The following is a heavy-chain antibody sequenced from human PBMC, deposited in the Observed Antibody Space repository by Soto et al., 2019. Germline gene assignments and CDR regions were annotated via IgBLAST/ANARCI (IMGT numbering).Heavy chain of an antibody. Sequence: GGSLRLSCAASGFTFSSYAMTWVRQAPGKGLEWVSTLSGSGGSTYYAASVKGRFTISRDNSKDTLYLEMNSLRGEDTAVYFCAKQLGPGTPYCYAMDVCGQGSAVTV. CDR1: GFTFSSYA. J-gene: IGHJ6*02. CDR2: LSGSGGST. CDR3: AKQLGPGTPYCYAMDV. V-gene: IGHV3-23*01. D-gene: IGHD1-1*01.